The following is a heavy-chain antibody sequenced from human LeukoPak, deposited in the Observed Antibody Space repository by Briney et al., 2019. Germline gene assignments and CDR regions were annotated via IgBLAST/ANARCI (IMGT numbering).Heavy chain of an antibody. Sequence: SETLSLTCTVSGGSISSYYWSWIRQPPGKGLEWIGYIYYSGSTNYNPSLKSRVTISVDTSKNQFSLKLSSVTAADTAVYYCARDGVVGATMEYNWFDPWGQGTLATVSS. V-gene: IGHV4-59*01. J-gene: IGHJ5*02. CDR1: GGSISSYY. CDR2: IYYSGST. CDR3: ARDGVVGATMEYNWFDP. D-gene: IGHD1-26*01.